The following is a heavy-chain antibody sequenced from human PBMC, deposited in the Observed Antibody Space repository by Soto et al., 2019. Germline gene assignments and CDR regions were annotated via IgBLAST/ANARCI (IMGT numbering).Heavy chain of an antibody. D-gene: IGHD6-19*01. CDR3: ARDRQSSAWLDAFDN. J-gene: IGHJ3*02. CDR1: GFTVSSNY. Sequence: EVQLVESGGGLVQPGGSLRLSCAASGFTVSSNYMSWVRQAPGKGLAWVSVIFTGGSTYYADSVKGRFTISRHSSMNTVYLHTYSLRDENTAVYYCARDRQSSAWLDAFDNCCKGTMVTVAS. V-gene: IGHV3-53*04. CDR2: IFTGGST.